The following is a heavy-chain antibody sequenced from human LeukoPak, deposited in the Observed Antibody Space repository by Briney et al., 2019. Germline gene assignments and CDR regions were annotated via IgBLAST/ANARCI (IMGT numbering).Heavy chain of an antibody. D-gene: IGHD5-12*01. CDR1: GGSISTYY. Sequence: SETLSLTCTLSGGSISTYYWSWIRQPPGKGLEWIGYIYHSGSTNYNPSLKSRVTISVDTSKNQFSLKLSSVSAADTAVYYCARGGGYASPIGYWGQGALVTVSS. V-gene: IGHV4-59*01. CDR3: ARGGGYASPIGY. CDR2: IYHSGST. J-gene: IGHJ4*01.